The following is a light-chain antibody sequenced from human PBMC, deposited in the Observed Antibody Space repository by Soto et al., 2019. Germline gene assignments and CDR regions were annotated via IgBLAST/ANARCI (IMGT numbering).Light chain of an antibody. J-gene: IGKJ3*01. CDR2: DAS. CDR1: QSVSSY. CDR3: QQRSNWPPIP. V-gene: IGKV3-11*01. Sequence: EIGLTQSPATLSLSPGERATLSCRASQSVSSYLAWYQQKPGQAPRLLIYDASNRATGIPARFSGSGSGTDFTLTISSLEPEDFAVYYCQQRSNWPPIPFGPGT.